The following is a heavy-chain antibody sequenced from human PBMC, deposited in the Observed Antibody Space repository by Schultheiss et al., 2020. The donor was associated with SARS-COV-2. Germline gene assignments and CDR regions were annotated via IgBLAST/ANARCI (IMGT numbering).Heavy chain of an antibody. CDR2: IYWNDDK. D-gene: IGHD2-21*02. V-gene: IGHV2-5*01. Sequence: QTLSLTCAVYGGSFSGYYWGWIRQPPGKALEWLALIYWNDDKRYSPSLKSRLTITKDTSKNQVVLTITNMDPVDTATYYCAHTLVVVTGDAFDIWGQGTMVTVSS. CDR3: AHTLVVVTGDAFDI. J-gene: IGHJ3*02. CDR1: GGSFSGYY.